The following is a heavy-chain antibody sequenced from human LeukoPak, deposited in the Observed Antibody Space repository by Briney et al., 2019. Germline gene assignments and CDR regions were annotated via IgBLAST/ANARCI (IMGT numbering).Heavy chain of an antibody. V-gene: IGHV4-34*01. CDR3: ARGRGGYSSGWYAIWFDP. CDR2: INHSGST. CDR1: GGSFSGYY. J-gene: IGHJ5*02. Sequence: PSETLSLTCAVYGGSFSGYYWSWIRQPPGKGLEWIGEINHSGSTNYNPSLKSRVTISVDTSKNQFSLKLSSVTAADTAVYYCARGRGGYSSGWYAIWFDPWGQGTLVTVSS. D-gene: IGHD6-19*01.